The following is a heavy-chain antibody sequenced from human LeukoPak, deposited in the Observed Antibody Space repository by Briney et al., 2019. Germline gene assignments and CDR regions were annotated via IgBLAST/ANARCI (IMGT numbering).Heavy chain of an antibody. Sequence: GGSLRLSCAASGFTFSSHGMSWVRQAPGKGPEWFSIISGSGGSTHYADSVKGRFIISRDNSKNALYLQMNSLRAEDTAVYYCAKCRGWDSSGWPIDYWGQGTLVTVSS. CDR2: ISGSGGST. J-gene: IGHJ4*02. CDR3: AKCRGWDSSGWPIDY. CDR1: GFTFSSHG. D-gene: IGHD6-19*01. V-gene: IGHV3-23*01.